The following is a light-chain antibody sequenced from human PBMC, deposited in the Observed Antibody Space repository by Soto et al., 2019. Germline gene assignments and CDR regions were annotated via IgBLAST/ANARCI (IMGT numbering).Light chain of an antibody. CDR1: SSDVGGYNY. Sequence: QSALTQPPSASGSPGQSVTISCTGTSSDVGGYNYVSWYQQHPGKAPKLMIYEVSKRPSGVPDRFSGSKSGNTASLTVSGLQAEDEDDYYCSSYAGSNNWRVFGGGTKLTVL. CDR2: EVS. J-gene: IGLJ2*01. V-gene: IGLV2-8*01. CDR3: SSYAGSNNWRV.